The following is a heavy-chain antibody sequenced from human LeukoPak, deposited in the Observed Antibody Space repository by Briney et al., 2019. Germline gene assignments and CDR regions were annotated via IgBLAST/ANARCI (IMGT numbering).Heavy chain of an antibody. D-gene: IGHD4-17*01. J-gene: IGHJ4*02. Sequence: GESLKISCKGSGYSFNTYWIGWVRQMPGKGLEWMGIIYPGDSDTRYSPSFQGQVTISADKSISTAYLQWSSLKASDTATYYCARSSVTNRLFDYWGQGTLVTVSS. CDR2: IYPGDSDT. V-gene: IGHV5-51*01. CDR1: GYSFNTYW. CDR3: ARSSVTNRLFDY.